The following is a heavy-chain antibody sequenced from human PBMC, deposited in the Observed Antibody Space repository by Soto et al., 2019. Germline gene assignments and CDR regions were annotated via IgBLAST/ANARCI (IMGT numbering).Heavy chain of an antibody. CDR2: IYYSGST. CDR1: GGSISSYY. CDR3: ARDNGGGSYLKYYYYGMDV. J-gene: IGHJ6*02. Sequence: PSETLSLTCTVSGGSISSYYWSWIRQPPGKGLEWIGYIYYSGSTNYNPSLKSRVTISVDTSKNQFSLKLSSVTAADTAVYYCARDNGGGSYLKYYYYGMDVWGQGTTVTVSS. V-gene: IGHV4-59*01. D-gene: IGHD1-26*01.